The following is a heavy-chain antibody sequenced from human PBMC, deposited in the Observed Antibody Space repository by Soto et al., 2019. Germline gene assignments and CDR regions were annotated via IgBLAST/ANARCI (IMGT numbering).Heavy chain of an antibody. J-gene: IGHJ4*02. CDR1: GFTFSSYW. CDR2: INSDGSST. CDR3: ASPGSSWYVGDY. D-gene: IGHD6-13*01. Sequence: PGGSLRLSCAASGFTFSSYWMHWVRQAPGKGLVWVSRINSDGSSTSYADSVKGRFTISRDNAKNTLYLQMNSLRAEDTAVYYCASPGSSWYVGDYWGQGTLLTVSS. V-gene: IGHV3-74*01.